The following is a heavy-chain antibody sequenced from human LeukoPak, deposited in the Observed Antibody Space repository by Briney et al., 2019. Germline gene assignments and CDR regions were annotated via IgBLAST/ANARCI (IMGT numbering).Heavy chain of an antibody. D-gene: IGHD3-16*01. CDR3: ARWVITPYYGMDV. Sequence: GGSLRLSCAASGFTFSSYWMTWVRQAPGKGLEWVASIKGDGSTKFYVDSLKGRFTISRDNAKNSLYLQMNSLRGEDAALYYCARWVITPYYGMDVWGQGTTVTVSS. V-gene: IGHV3-7*05. J-gene: IGHJ6*02. CDR2: IKGDGSTK. CDR1: GFTFSSYW.